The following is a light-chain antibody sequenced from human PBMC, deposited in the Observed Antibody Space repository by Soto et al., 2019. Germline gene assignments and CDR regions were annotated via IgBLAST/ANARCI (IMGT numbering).Light chain of an antibody. CDR2: RGN. V-gene: IGLV1-44*01. Sequence: QSVLTQPPSASGTPGQRVAISCSGGSSDIGSNPVNWYLHLPGAAPKLLIYRGNQRPSGVADRFSGSKSATSASLTISGLQSEDEADYFCSAWDDSIYGPVFGGGTKLTVL. CDR1: SSDIGSNP. CDR3: SAWDDSIYGPV. J-gene: IGLJ2*01.